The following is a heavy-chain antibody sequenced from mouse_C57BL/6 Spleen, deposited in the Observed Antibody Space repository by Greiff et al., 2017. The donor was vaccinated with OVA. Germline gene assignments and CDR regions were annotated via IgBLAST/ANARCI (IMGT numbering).Heavy chain of an antibody. D-gene: IGHD2-4*01. CDR2: IYPRDGST. V-gene: IGHV1-78*01. CDR1: GYTFTDHT. CDR3: ARQKAIDYEYVGAMDY. Sequence: QVQLKESDAELVKPGASVKISCKVSGYTFTDHTIHWMKQRPEQGLEWIGYIYPRDGSTKYNEKFKGKATLTADKSSSTAYMQLNSLTSEDSAVYCCARQKAIDYEYVGAMDYWGQGTSVTVSS. J-gene: IGHJ4*01.